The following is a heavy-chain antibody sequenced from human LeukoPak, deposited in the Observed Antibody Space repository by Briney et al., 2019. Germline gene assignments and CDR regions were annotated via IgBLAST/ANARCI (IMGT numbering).Heavy chain of an antibody. CDR2: MNPNSGNT. V-gene: IGHV1-8*03. CDR3: ARALGGSYYGDAFDI. D-gene: IGHD1-26*01. J-gene: IGHJ3*02. CDR1: GHTFTSYD. Sequence: GASVKVSCKASGHTFTSYDINWVRQATGQGLEWMGWMNPNSGNTGYAQKFQGRVTITRNTSISTAYMELSSLRSEDTAVYYCARALGGSYYGDAFDIWGQGTMVTVSS.